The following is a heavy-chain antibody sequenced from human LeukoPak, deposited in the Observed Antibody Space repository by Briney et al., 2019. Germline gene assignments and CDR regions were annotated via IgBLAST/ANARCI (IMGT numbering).Heavy chain of an antibody. Sequence: GRSLRLSCAASGFTFSSYPMHWVRQAPGKGLEWVSVIFYDGSNKYYADSVKGRFTISRDNSKNTLYLQMNSLRAEDTAVYYCARERADEDWYFDLWGRGTLVTVSS. J-gene: IGHJ2*01. CDR2: IFYDGSNK. V-gene: IGHV3-30*14. CDR1: GFTFSSYP. CDR3: ARERADEDWYFDL.